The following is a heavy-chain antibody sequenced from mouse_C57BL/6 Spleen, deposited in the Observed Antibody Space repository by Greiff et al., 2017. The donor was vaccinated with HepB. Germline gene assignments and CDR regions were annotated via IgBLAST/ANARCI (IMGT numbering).Heavy chain of an antibody. CDR1: GFTFSDAW. V-gene: IGHV6-6*01. J-gene: IGHJ1*03. CDR2: IRNKANNYAT. CDR3: TRRRLGDWYFDV. D-gene: IGHD3-2*02. Sequence: EVKLEESGGGLVQPGGSMKLSCAASGFTFSDAWMDWVRQSPEKGLEWVAEIRNKANNYATYYAESVKGRFTISRDDSKSSVYLQMNSLRAEDTGIYYCTRRRLGDWYFDVWGTGTTVTVSS.